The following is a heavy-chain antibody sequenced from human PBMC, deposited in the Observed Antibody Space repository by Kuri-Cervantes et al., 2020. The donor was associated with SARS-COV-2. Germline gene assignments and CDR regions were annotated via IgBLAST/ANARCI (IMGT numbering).Heavy chain of an antibody. Sequence: GESLKISCAASVFAFRGNAMSWVRQAPGKGLEWVSDISGIGGYTYYADFVKGRFTTSRDDSKNTLYVHMNNLRVDDTAVYYCVGHGSSSIWGQGTLVTVSS. CDR3: VGHGSSSI. CDR1: VFAFRGNA. V-gene: IGHV3-23*01. CDR2: ISGIGGYT. J-gene: IGHJ4*02. D-gene: IGHD6-13*01.